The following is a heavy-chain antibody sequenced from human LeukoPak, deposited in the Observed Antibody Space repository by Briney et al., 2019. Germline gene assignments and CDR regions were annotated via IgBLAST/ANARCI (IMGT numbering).Heavy chain of an antibody. D-gene: IGHD6-13*01. CDR1: GGSISSYY. CDR3: ARRVYGYYYMDV. V-gene: IGHV4-4*09. Sequence: SETLSLTCTVSGGSISSYYWSWIRQPPGKGLEWIGYIYTSGSTNYNPSLKSRVTISVDTSKNQFSLKLSSVTAADTAVYYCARRVYGYYYMDVWGKGTTVTVSS. J-gene: IGHJ6*03. CDR2: IYTSGST.